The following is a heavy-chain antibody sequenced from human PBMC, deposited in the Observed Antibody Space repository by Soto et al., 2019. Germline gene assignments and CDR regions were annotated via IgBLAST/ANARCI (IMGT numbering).Heavy chain of an antibody. CDR3: TKGDSSGYFDPSAGYSTPDH. J-gene: IGHJ5*02. Sequence: EVQLFESGGGLVEPGESLRLSCAASGFIFKDFAMSWVRQAPGKGLEWVSTITTSDDITYSADSVRGRFTISRDNSANTLFLQMSSLRGDDTATYYCTKGDSSGYFDPSAGYSTPDHWGQGTLVTVSS. CDR1: GFIFKDFA. CDR2: ITTSDDIT. V-gene: IGHV3-23*01. D-gene: IGHD2-15*01.